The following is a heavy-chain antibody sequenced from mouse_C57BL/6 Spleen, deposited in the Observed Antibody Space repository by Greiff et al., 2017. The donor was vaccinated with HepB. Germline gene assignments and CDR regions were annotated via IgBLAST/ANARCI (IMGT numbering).Heavy chain of an antibody. Sequence: QVHVKQPGAELVMPGASVKLSCKASGYTFTSYWMHWVKQRPGQGLEWIGEIDPSDSYTNYNQKFKGKSTLTVDKSSSTAYMQLSSLTSEDSAVYYCARGIYYDYNWYFDVWGTGTTVTVSS. CDR1: GYTFTSYW. J-gene: IGHJ1*03. V-gene: IGHV1-69*01. CDR3: ARGIYYDYNWYFDV. CDR2: IDPSDSYT. D-gene: IGHD2-4*01.